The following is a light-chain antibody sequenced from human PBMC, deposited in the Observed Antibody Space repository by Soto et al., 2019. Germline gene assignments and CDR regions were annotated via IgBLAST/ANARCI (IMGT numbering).Light chain of an antibody. CDR1: SSNIGSNS. CDR3: AAWDDSLDGYV. J-gene: IGLJ1*01. CDR2: SNI. Sequence: QSVLTQPPSASGTPGQRVTISCSGSSSNIGSNSVNWYQHLPGTAPQLLIYSNIQRPSGVPDRFSGSKSGTSASLAISGLQSEDEADYYCAAWDDSLDGYVFGTGTKVTVL. V-gene: IGLV1-44*01.